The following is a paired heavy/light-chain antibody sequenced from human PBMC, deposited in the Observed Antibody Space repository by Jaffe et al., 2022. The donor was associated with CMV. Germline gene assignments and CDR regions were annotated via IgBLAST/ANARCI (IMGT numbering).Light chain of an antibody. Sequence: DIQMTQSPSTLSASVGDRVTITCRASQSISSWLAWYQQKPGKAPKLLIYKASSLESGVPSRFSGSGSGTEFTLTISSLQPDDFATYYCQQYNSYWGTTFGQGTKLEIK. V-gene: IGKV1-5*03. CDR1: QSISSW. J-gene: IGKJ2*01. CDR3: QQYNSYWGTT. CDR2: KAS.
Heavy chain of an antibody. CDR3: AKSPSTNYYGSGSKGSFDY. V-gene: IGHV3-9*01. J-gene: IGHJ4*02. Sequence: EVQLVESGGGLVQPGRSLRLSCAASGFTFDDYAMHWVRQAPGKGLEWVSGISWNSGSIGYADSVKGRFTISRDNAKNSLYLQMNSLRAEDTALYYCAKSPSTNYYGSGSKGSFDYWGQGTLVTVSS. CDR2: ISWNSGSI. D-gene: IGHD3-10*01. CDR1: GFTFDDYA.